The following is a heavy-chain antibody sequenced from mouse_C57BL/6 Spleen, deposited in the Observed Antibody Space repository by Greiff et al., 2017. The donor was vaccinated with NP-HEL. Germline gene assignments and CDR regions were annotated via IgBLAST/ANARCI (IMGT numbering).Heavy chain of an antibody. V-gene: IGHV2-2*01. J-gene: IGHJ4*01. Sequence: QVQLKESGPGLVQPSQSLSITCTVSGFSLTSYGVHWVRQSPRKGLEWLGVIWSGGSTDYNAAFISRLSISKDNSKSQVFFKMNSLQADDTAIYYCARNPKDPYYYGSSYNYAMDYWGQGTSVTVSS. CDR1: GFSLTSYG. CDR2: IWSGGST. CDR3: ARNPKDPYYYGSSYNYAMDY. D-gene: IGHD1-1*01.